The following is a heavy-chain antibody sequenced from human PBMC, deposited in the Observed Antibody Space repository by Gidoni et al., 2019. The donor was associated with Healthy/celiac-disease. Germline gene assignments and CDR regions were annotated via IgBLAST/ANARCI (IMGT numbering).Heavy chain of an antibody. CDR3: ARDSYKYYYDSSGYYYAGFDY. CDR1: GFPFCRHG. CDR2: IKQDGSEK. V-gene: IGHV3-7*01. Sequence: EVQLVESGGVLVQPGGSLRLPCAASGFPFCRHGMSWVRPAPGKGLEWLANIKQDGSEKYYVDSVKGRFTISRDNAKNSLYLQMNSLRAEDTAVYYCARDSYKYYYDSSGYYYAGFDYWGQGTLVTVSS. D-gene: IGHD3-22*01. J-gene: IGHJ4*02.